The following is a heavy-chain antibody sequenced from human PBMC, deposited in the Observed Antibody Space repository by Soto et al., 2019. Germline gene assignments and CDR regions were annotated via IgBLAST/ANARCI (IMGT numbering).Heavy chain of an antibody. CDR3: AKDAVSYNGQWDWFDS. D-gene: IGHD6-19*01. Sequence: DVQLLQSGGGLVQPGGSLTLSCAASRFIFSDYAMNWVRQAPGKVLEWVSSIGGSNTDRYYADSVKGRFIISRDNSKNTMYLQMNSLRDDDTAVYYCAKDAVSYNGQWDWFDSWGQGTLVTVSS. V-gene: IGHV3-23*01. J-gene: IGHJ5*01. CDR1: RFIFSDYA. CDR2: IGGSNTDR.